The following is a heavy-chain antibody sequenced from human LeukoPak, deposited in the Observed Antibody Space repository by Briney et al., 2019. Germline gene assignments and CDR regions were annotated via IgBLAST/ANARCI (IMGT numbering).Heavy chain of an antibody. Sequence: SETLSLTCAVYGGSFSGYYWSWLRQPPGKGLEWIGEINHSGSTNYNPSLKSRVTISVDTSKNQFTLKLSSVTAADTAVYYCARARFLEWLLSARYFDYWGQGTLVTVSS. D-gene: IGHD3-3*01. CDR3: ARARFLEWLLSARYFDY. J-gene: IGHJ4*02. CDR2: INHSGST. CDR1: GGSFSGYY. V-gene: IGHV4-34*01.